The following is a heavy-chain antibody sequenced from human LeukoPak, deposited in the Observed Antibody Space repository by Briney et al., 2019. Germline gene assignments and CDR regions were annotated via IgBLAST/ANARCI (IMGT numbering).Heavy chain of an antibody. CDR1: GFTFSSYS. CDR2: ISSSSYI. Sequence: PGGSLRLSCAASGFTFSSYSMNWVRQAPGKGLEWVSSISSSSYIYYADSVKGRFTISRDNAKNSLYLQMNSLRAEDTAVYYCAELGITMIGGVWGKGTTVTISS. D-gene: IGHD3-10*02. V-gene: IGHV3-21*01. J-gene: IGHJ6*04. CDR3: AELGITMIGGV.